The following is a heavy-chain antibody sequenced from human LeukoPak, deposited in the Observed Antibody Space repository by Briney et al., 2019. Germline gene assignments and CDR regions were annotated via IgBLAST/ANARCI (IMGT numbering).Heavy chain of an antibody. D-gene: IGHD3-22*01. Sequence: GRSLRLSCAASGFTFSSYDMHWVRQATGKGLEWVSAIGTAGDTYYPGSVKGRFTISRENAKNSLYLQMNSLRAGDTAVYYCAREAGYYDSSGYYHEGAFDIWGQGTMVTVSS. J-gene: IGHJ3*02. CDR3: AREAGYYDSSGYYHEGAFDI. CDR2: IGTAGDT. V-gene: IGHV3-13*04. CDR1: GFTFSSYD.